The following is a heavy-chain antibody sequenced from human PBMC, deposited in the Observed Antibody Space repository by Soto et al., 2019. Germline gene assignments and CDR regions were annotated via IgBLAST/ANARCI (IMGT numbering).Heavy chain of an antibody. CDR1: GFTFNNYG. J-gene: IGHJ6*02. CDR2: IWNDGSNN. V-gene: IGHV3-33*01. Sequence: QVQLVESGGGVVQPGRSLRLSCAASGFTFNNYGMHWVRQAPGKGLEWLAVIWNDGSNNYYANSVKGRFTISRDNSKNTLYLQMNXXXXXDAAVXXXXXXXXXXXXXXXANARGGMDVWGQGTTVTVSS. CDR3: XXXXXXXXXXXXANARGGMDV. D-gene: IGHD2-2*01.